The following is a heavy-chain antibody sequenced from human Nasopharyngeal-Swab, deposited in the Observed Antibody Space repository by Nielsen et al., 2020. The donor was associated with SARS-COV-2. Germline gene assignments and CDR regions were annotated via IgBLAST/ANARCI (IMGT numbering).Heavy chain of an antibody. CDR3: ARVGDSGWYHGKYFQH. J-gene: IGHJ1*01. V-gene: IGHV1-8*01. Sequence: ASVKVSCKVSGYTLTELSMHWVRQATVQGLEWMGWMNPNSGNTGYAQKFQGRVTMTRNTSISTAYMELSSLRSEDTAVYYCARVGDSGWYHGKYFQHWGQGTLVTVSS. CDR1: GYTLTELS. CDR2: MNPNSGNT. D-gene: IGHD6-19*01.